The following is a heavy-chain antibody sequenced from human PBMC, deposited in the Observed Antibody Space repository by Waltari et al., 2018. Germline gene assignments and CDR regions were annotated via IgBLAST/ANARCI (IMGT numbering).Heavy chain of an antibody. D-gene: IGHD5-12*01. CDR2: ISYDGSNK. CDR3: ARGGGYLGGYMDV. CDR1: GFTFSSYA. Sequence: QVQLVESGGGVVQPGRSLRLSWAASGFTFSSYAMHWVRTAPRKGLEWVAVISYDGSNKYYADSVKGRFTISRDNSKNTLYLQMNSLRAEDTAVYYCARGGGYLGGYMDVWGKGTTVTISS. J-gene: IGHJ6*03. V-gene: IGHV3-30-3*01.